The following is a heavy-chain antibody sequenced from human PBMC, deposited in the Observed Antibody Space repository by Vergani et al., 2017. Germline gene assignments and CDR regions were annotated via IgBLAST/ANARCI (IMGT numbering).Heavy chain of an antibody. CDR2: IYYSGST. J-gene: IGHJ3*02. Sequence: QVQLQESGPGLVKPSQTLSLTCAVSGGSISSGGYYWSWIRQHPGKGLEWIGYIYYSGSTYYNPSFKSRVTISVDTTKNQFSLKLCSVTAADTAVYYCAREPIVSTIFGVVIIRFAFDIWGQGTMVTVSS. CDR1: GGSISSGGYY. V-gene: IGHV4-31*11. D-gene: IGHD3-3*01. CDR3: AREPIVSTIFGVVIIRFAFDI.